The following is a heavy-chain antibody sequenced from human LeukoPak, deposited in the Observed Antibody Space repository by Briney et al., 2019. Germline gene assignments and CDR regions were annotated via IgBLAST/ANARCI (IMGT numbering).Heavy chain of an antibody. CDR1: GFTFSSYW. Sequence: GGSLRLSCAASGFTFSSYWMSWVRQAPGKGLEWVANINQDGSEKYYVDSVKGRFTVSRDNSLNTLHLQMNSLKTEDTAVYYCAREFGHNRWYFDYWGQGALVTVSS. J-gene: IGHJ4*02. CDR2: INQDGSEK. D-gene: IGHD5-24*01. CDR3: AREFGHNRWYFDY. V-gene: IGHV3-7*01.